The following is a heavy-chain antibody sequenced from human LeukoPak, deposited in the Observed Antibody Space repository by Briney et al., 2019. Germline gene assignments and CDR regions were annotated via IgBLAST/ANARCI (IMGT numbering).Heavy chain of an antibody. CDR2: INHSGST. V-gene: IGHV4-39*01. CDR1: GGSISSSSYY. CDR3: ARHRDSSGYYRKVFDY. J-gene: IGHJ4*02. D-gene: IGHD3-22*01. Sequence: SETLSLTCTVSGGSISSSSYYWSWIRQPPGKGLEWIGEINHSGSTNYNPSLKSRVTISVDTSKNQFSLKLSSVTAADTAVYYCARHRDSSGYYRKVFDYWGQGTLVTVSS.